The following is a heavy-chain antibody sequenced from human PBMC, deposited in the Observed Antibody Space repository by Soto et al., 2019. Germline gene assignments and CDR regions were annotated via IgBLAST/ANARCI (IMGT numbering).Heavy chain of an antibody. V-gene: IGHV4-30-4*01. CDR1: GGSIRSGDSY. Sequence: SETLSLTCSVSGGSIRSGDSYWSWIRQPPGKGLECIGYIYYSGSTYYNPSLKSRVTISLDTSKNQFSLNLSSVTAADTAVYYCARTHYSDRSGTDYWGQGTLVTVSS. CDR2: IYYSGST. D-gene: IGHD3-22*01. J-gene: IGHJ4*02. CDR3: ARTHYSDRSGTDY.